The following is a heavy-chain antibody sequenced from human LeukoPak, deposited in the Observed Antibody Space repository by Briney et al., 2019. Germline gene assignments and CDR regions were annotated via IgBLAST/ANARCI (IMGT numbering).Heavy chain of an antibody. J-gene: IGHJ3*01. V-gene: IGHV3-7*01. CDR1: GLTLKIYL. CDR3: ARSKPNRNALDL. CDR2: IKKDGSEE. D-gene: IGHD1-14*01. Sequence: PGGSLRLSCAASGLTLKIYLMSWVRQAPGRGLEWVANIKKDGSEESYLDSVKGRFTVSRDNAKNSLFLQMNSLRGEDTAVYYCARSKPNRNALDLWGQGTMVTISS.